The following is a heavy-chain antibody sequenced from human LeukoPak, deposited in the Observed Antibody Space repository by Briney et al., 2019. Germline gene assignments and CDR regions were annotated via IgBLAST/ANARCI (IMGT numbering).Heavy chain of an antibody. J-gene: IGHJ4*02. CDR2: IYYSGST. V-gene: IGHV4-59*01. CDR1: GGSINSSY. D-gene: IGHD3-22*01. CDR3: ARDRSDGSGYYGYYFDY. Sequence: SETLSLTCTVSGGSINSSYWSWIRQPPGKGLEWIGHIYYSGSTDYNPSLRSRVTISVDTSKDQFSLRLSSVTAADTAVYYCARDRSDGSGYYGYYFDYWGQGTLVSVSS.